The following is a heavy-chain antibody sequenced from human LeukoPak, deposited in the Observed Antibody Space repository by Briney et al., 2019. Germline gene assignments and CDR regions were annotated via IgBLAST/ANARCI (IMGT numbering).Heavy chain of an antibody. D-gene: IGHD3-9*01. Sequence: GGSLRLSCAASGFTFSDYYISWIRQAPGKGLEWVSYISSSGSTIYYADSVKGRFTISRDNAKNSLYLQMNSLRAEDTAVYYCARSPYDTYHYYFDYWGQGTLVTVSS. J-gene: IGHJ4*02. CDR1: GFTFSDYY. CDR2: ISSSGSTI. CDR3: ARSPYDTYHYYFDY. V-gene: IGHV3-11*01.